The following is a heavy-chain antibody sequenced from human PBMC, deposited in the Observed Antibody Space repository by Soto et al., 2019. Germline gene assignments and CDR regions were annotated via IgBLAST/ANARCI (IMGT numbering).Heavy chain of an antibody. V-gene: IGHV2-5*02. D-gene: IGHD1-26*01. Sequence: QITLRESGPSLVKPTETLTLTCTFSGFSLTTTGVGVGWIRQPPGKALEWLAVVFWADGERYSPSLKSRVTIAKDTSKNQVVLTMTNMDPVDTATYYCTQIYGSGSWGWYFHSWGQGTLVTVSS. CDR2: VFWADGE. CDR1: GFSLTTTGVG. CDR3: TQIYGSGSWGWYFHS. J-gene: IGHJ4*02.